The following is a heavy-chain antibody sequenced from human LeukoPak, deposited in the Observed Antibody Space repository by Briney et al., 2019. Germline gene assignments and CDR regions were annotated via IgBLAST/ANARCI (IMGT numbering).Heavy chain of an antibody. D-gene: IGHD5-18*01. V-gene: IGHV1-46*01. Sequence: ASVKVSCKSSGYTFTSYYMHWVRQAPGQGVEGMGIINPSGGSTRYAQKFQGRVTMTRDTSTSTVYMELSRLRSEDTAVYYCARGYRIQLWLPPPGYWGQGTLVTVSS. CDR3: ARGYRIQLWLPPPGY. J-gene: IGHJ4*02. CDR1: GYTFTSYY. CDR2: INPSGGST.